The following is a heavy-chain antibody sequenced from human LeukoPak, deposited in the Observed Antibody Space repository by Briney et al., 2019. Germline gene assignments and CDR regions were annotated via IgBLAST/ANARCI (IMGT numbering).Heavy chain of an antibody. CDR3: ARDISGYSSGWYYFDF. CDR1: GGSSSTYG. J-gene: IGHJ4*02. D-gene: IGHD6-19*01. CDR2: IIPIFGTA. V-gene: IGHV1-69*05. Sequence: ASVKVSCKASGGSSSTYGISWVRQAPGQGLEWLGRIIPIFGTAYYAQNFQGRVTITTDESTSTAYMELSSLRSEDTAVYYCARDISGYSSGWYYFDFWGQGTLVTVSS.